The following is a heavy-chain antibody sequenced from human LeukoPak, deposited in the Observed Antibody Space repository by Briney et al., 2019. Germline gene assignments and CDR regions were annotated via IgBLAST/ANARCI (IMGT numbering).Heavy chain of an antibody. Sequence: SSETLSLTCTVSGGSISNYYWNWIRQPAGKDLEWIGRIYISGATNYNPSLKSRVTMSVDTSKNQFSLKLSSVTAADTAIYYCARDPFRSSFDSWGQGTLVTVSS. J-gene: IGHJ4*02. CDR2: IYISGAT. V-gene: IGHV4-4*07. CDR3: ARDPFRSSFDS. D-gene: IGHD1-26*01. CDR1: GGSISNYY.